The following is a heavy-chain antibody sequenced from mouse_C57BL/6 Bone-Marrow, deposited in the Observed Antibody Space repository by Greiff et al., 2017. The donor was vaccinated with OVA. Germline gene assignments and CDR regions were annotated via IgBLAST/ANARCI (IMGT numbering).Heavy chain of an antibody. V-gene: IGHV1-75*01. CDR1: GYTFTDYY. J-gene: IGHJ2*01. CDR2: IFPGSAST. CDR3: AYDGYYEDYFDY. Sequence: QVQLKQSGPELVKPGASVKISCKASGYTFTDYYINWVKQRPGQGLEWIGWIFPGSASTYYNEKFKGKATLTVDKSSSTAYMLLSSLTSEDSAVYFCAYDGYYEDYFDYWGQGTTLTVSS. D-gene: IGHD2-3*01.